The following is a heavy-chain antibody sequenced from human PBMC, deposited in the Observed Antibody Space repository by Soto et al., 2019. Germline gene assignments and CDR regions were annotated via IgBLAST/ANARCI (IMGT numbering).Heavy chain of an antibody. V-gene: IGHV3-48*01. CDR2: ISSSSSTI. CDR1: GFTFSSYS. Sequence: PGGSLRLSCAASGFTFSSYSMNWVRQAPGKGLEWVSYISSSSSTIYYADSVKGRFTISRDNAKNSLYLQMNSLRAEDTAVYYCARGSGRGGYEQAYYFDYWGQGTLVTVSS. D-gene: IGHD5-12*01. CDR3: ARGSGRGGYEQAYYFDY. J-gene: IGHJ4*02.